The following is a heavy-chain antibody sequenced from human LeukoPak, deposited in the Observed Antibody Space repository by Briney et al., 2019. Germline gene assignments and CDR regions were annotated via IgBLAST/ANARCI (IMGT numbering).Heavy chain of an antibody. CDR3: ASAVDTAHSRTKYYFDY. D-gene: IGHD5-18*01. Sequence: SVKVSCKASGGTFSSYAISWVRQAPGQGLEWKGGIIPIFGTANYAQKFQGRVTITADVSTSTAYMELSSLRSEDTAVYYCASAVDTAHSRTKYYFDYWGQGTLVTVSS. CDR1: GGTFSSYA. V-gene: IGHV1-69*01. CDR2: IIPIFGTA. J-gene: IGHJ4*02.